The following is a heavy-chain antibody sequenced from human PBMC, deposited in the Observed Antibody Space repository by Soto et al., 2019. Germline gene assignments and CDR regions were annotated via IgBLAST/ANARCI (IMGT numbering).Heavy chain of an antibody. CDR1: VDSMSRYY. CDR3: ARDWAVPGSHWGE. J-gene: IGHJ1*01. CDR2: IYFSGST. Sequence: SETLNLLCTVSVDSMSRYYWSWIRQPPGKGLEWIGYIYFSGSTNFNPSLKSRVTLSLDTSKRQFFLKLTSVTAADTAVYYCARDWAVPGSHWGEWGRGTVATVSS. V-gene: IGHV4-59*01. D-gene: IGHD6-19*01.